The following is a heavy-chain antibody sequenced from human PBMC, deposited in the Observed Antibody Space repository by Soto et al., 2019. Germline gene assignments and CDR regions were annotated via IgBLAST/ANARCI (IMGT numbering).Heavy chain of an antibody. CDR1: GFTFSSYA. Sequence: SPRLSCAASGFTFSSYAMHWVRQAPGKGLEWVAVISYDGSNKYYADSVKGRFTISRDNSKNTLYLQMNSLRAEDTAVYYCARVKIITMIVVVNDAFDIWGQGTMVTVSS. D-gene: IGHD3-22*01. CDR2: ISYDGSNK. V-gene: IGHV3-30-3*01. CDR3: ARVKIITMIVVVNDAFDI. J-gene: IGHJ3*02.